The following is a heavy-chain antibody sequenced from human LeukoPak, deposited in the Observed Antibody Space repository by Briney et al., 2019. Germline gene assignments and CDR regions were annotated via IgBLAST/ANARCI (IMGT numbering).Heavy chain of an antibody. V-gene: IGHV4-34*01. J-gene: IGHJ3*02. CDR1: GGSFSGYY. Sequence: PSETLSLTCAVYGGSFSGYYWSWIRRPPGKGLEWIGEINHSGSTNYNPSLKSRVTISVDTSKNQFSLKLSSVTAADTAVYYCASRPSLVVPAADDAFDIWGQGTMVTVSS. CDR3: ASRPSLVVPAADDAFDI. D-gene: IGHD2-2*01. CDR2: INHSGST.